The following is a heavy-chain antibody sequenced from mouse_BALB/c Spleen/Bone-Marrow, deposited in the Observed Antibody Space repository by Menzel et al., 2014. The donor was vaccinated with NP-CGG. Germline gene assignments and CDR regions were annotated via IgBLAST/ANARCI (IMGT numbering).Heavy chain of an antibody. V-gene: IGHV5-17*02. J-gene: IGHJ1*01. Sequence: DVKLQESGGGLVQPGGSRKLSCTASGFTFSSFGMHWVRQAPEKGLEWVAYISSDSDTIYYADTVKGRFTISRDNPKNTLFLQMTSLRSEDTAMYYCTRDHDYDWYFDVWGAGTTVTVSS. CDR3: TRDHDYDWYFDV. D-gene: IGHD2-4*01. CDR1: GFTFSSFG. CDR2: ISSDSDTI.